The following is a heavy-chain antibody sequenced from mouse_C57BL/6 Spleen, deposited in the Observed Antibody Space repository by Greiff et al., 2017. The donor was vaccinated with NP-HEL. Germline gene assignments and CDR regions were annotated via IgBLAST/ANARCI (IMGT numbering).Heavy chain of an antibody. CDR2: ISDGGSYT. J-gene: IGHJ1*03. CDR1: GFTFSSYA. CDR3: ARKELFHGGYCDV. V-gene: IGHV5-4*03. Sequence: EVMLVESGGGLVKPGGSLKLSCAASGFTFSSYAMSWVRQTPEKRLEWVATISDGGSYTYYPDNVKGRFTISRDNAKNNLYLQMSHLKSEDTAMYYCARKELFHGGYCDVWGTGTTVTVSS. D-gene: IGHD1-1*01.